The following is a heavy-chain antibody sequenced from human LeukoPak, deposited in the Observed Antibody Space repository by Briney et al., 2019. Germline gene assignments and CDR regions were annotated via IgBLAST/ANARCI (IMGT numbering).Heavy chain of an antibody. CDR1: GFIFDDYV. D-gene: IGHD3-10*02. J-gene: IGHJ4*02. V-gene: IGHV3-43D*03. Sequence: GGSLRLSCAAYGFIFDDYVMHWVRQVPGKGLEWVSRISWDGGNIYYADSVKGRFTISRDNSKNSLYLQMNSLKTEDTALYYCAKDTADYCALGTCSGGFDSWGQGTLVTVSS. CDR3: AKDTADYCALGTCSGGFDS. CDR2: ISWDGGNI.